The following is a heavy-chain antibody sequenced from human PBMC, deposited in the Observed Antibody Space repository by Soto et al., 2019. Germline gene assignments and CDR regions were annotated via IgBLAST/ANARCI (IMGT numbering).Heavy chain of an antibody. CDR1: KFTFSRYA. D-gene: IGHD3-10*01. Sequence: EVQLLESGGGWVQPGGSLRLSCAASKFTFSRYAMSWVRQAPGKGLEWVSVISGSGGRTYYADSVKGRFTISRDNSKNALYLQMNSLRAEDTAVYYCATEGVTLVRGIIPFDYWGQGTLVNVSS. J-gene: IGHJ4*02. V-gene: IGHV3-23*01. CDR2: ISGSGGRT. CDR3: ATEGVTLVRGIIPFDY.